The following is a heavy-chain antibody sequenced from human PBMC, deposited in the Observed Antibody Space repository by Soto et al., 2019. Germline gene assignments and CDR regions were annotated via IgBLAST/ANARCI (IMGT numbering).Heavy chain of an antibody. CDR2: INHSGST. Sequence: SETLSLTCAVYGGSFSGYYWSWIRQPPGNGLEWIGEINHSGSTNYNPSLKSRVTISVDTSKNQFSLKLSSVTAADTAVYYCARGLRRGYYSVLGYWGQGTLVTVSS. D-gene: IGHD3-3*01. CDR1: GGSFSGYY. J-gene: IGHJ4*02. CDR3: ARGLRRGYYSVLGY. V-gene: IGHV4-34*01.